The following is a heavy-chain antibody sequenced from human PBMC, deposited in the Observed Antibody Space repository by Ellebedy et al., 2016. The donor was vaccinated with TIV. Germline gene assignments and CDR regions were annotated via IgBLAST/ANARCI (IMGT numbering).Heavy chain of an antibody. D-gene: IGHD2-15*01. V-gene: IGHV5-51*01. CDR2: IYHGDLSI. CDR3: ARRNCGGGTCYFFDY. J-gene: IGHJ4*02. CDR1: GYSFTSHW. Sequence: GESLKISCEGSGYSFTSHWIAWVRQMPGKGLDWMGIIYHGDLSIKYSPSFKGQITISADKSISAAYLQWSSLKASDTAMYYCARRNCGGGTCYFFDYWGQGTLVTVSS.